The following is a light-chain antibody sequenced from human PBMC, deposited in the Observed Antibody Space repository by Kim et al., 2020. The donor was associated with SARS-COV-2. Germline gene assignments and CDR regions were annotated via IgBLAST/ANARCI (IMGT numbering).Light chain of an antibody. CDR3: QQYGSSPSRT. Sequence: EIVLTQSPGTLSLSPGERATLSCRASQSVSSNYFAWYQQKPGQAPRLLFYGASSRATGIPDRSSGSGSGTEFTLTISRLEPEDFAFYYCQQYGSSPSRTFGQGTKVDIK. CDR2: GAS. J-gene: IGKJ1*01. V-gene: IGKV3-20*01. CDR1: QSVSSNY.